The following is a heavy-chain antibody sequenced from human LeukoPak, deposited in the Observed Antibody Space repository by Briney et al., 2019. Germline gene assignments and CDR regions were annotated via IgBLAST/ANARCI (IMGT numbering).Heavy chain of an antibody. J-gene: IGHJ6*02. V-gene: IGHV3-7*01. D-gene: IGHD1-26*01. CDR3: AREFFGSYPGSYYYYGIDV. CDR1: GFTFSSYW. CDR2: IKQDGSEK. Sequence: PGGSLRLSCAASGFTFSSYWMSWVRQAPGKGLEWVANIKQDGSEKYYVDSVKGRFTISRDNAKNSLYLQMNSLRAEDTAIYYCAREFFGSYPGSYYYYGIDVWGQGTTVTVSS.